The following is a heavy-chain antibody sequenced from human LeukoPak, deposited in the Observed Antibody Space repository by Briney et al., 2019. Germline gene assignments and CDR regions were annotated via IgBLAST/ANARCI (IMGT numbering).Heavy chain of an antibody. J-gene: IGHJ5*02. CDR3: ARETDYGDYEAFDP. CDR1: GFTVSSNY. Sequence: GGSLRLSCAASGFTVSSNYMSWVRQAPGKGLEWVSVIYSGGSTYYADSVKSRFTISRDNSKNTLYLQMNSLRAEDTAVYYCARETDYGDYEAFDPWGQGTLVTVSS. V-gene: IGHV3-53*01. CDR2: IYSGGST. D-gene: IGHD4-17*01.